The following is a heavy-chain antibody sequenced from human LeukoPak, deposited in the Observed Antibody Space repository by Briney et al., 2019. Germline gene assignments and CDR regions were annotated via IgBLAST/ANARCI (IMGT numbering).Heavy chain of an antibody. CDR3: AREGETGIVVVPAAADY. Sequence: ASVKVSCKASGYTFTSYGISWVRQAPGQGLEWMGWISAYNGNTNYAQKLQGRVTMTTDTSTSTAYMELRSLRSDDTAVYYCAREGETGIVVVPAAADYWGQGTLVTVSS. J-gene: IGHJ4*02. CDR2: ISAYNGNT. V-gene: IGHV1-18*01. D-gene: IGHD2-2*01. CDR1: GYTFTSYG.